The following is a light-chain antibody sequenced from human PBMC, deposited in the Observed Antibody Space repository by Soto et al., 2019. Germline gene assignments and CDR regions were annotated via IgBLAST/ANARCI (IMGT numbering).Light chain of an antibody. CDR3: QQYGSSRWS. Sequence: ETVLTQSPGTLSLSPGERATLSCWASQSVSSSYLAWYQQKPGQAPRLLIYGASSRATGTPDRFSGSGSGTDFTLTISRLEPEDFAMYYYQQYGSSRWSFGQGTKVEIK. V-gene: IGKV3-20*01. CDR2: GAS. CDR1: QSVSSSY. J-gene: IGKJ1*01.